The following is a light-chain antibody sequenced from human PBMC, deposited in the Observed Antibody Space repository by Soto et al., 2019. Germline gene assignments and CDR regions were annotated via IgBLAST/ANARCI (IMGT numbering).Light chain of an antibody. V-gene: IGKV1-39*01. CDR2: DTS. CDR1: QSISSY. J-gene: IGKJ4*01. Sequence: DIQMTQSPSSLSASVGDRVTITCRASQSISSYLNWYQQKPGKAPKLLIYDTSSLQSGVPTRFSGSGSGTDFTLTVSSLQPEDFATYYCQQSSGTPLTFGGGTKVDIK. CDR3: QQSSGTPLT.